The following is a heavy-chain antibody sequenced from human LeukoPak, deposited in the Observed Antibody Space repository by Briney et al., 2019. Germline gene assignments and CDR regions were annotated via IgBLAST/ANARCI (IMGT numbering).Heavy chain of an antibody. CDR1: GFTFSSYS. D-gene: IGHD1-1*01. J-gene: IGHJ4*02. V-gene: IGHV3-48*01. CDR2: ISSSSSTI. Sequence: GGSLRLSCAASGFTFSSYSMNWVRQAPGKGLEWVSYISSSSSTIYYADSAKGRFTISRDNAKNSLYLQMNSLRAEDTAVYYCARGETTQRYYFDYWGQGTLVTVSS. CDR3: ARGETTQRYYFDY.